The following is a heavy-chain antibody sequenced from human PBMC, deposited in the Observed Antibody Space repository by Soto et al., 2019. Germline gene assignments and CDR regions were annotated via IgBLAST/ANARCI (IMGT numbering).Heavy chain of an antibody. V-gene: IGHV4-34*01. D-gene: IGHD2-15*01. Sequence: QVQLQQWGAGLLKPSETLSLTCAVYGGSFSGYYWSWIRQPPGKGLEWIGEINHSGSTNYNPSLKSRVSISVDTSKNQFSLKLSSVTAADTAVYYCARCPQTLYCSGGSCYRPTPDWIWYFDLWGRGTLVTVSS. CDR1: GGSFSGYY. CDR2: INHSGST. J-gene: IGHJ2*01. CDR3: ARCPQTLYCSGGSCYRPTPDWIWYFDL.